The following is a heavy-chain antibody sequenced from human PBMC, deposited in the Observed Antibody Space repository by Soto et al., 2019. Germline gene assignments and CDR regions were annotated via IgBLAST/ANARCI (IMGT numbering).Heavy chain of an antibody. CDR3: AKDNRDRSSSSCFDY. Sequence: EVQLLESGGGLVQPGGSLRLSCAASGFTFSSYAMSWVRQAPGKGLEWVSAISGSGGSTYYADSVKGRFTISRDNSKNTLDLHMNSLRAEDTAVYYCAKDNRDRSSSSCFDYWGQGTLVTVSS. D-gene: IGHD6-6*01. V-gene: IGHV3-23*01. J-gene: IGHJ4*02. CDR2: ISGSGGST. CDR1: GFTFSSYA.